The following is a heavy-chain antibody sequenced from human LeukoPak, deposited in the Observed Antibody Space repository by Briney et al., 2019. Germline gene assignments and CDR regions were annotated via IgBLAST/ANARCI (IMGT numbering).Heavy chain of an antibody. CDR2: IYYSGST. CDR3: ARSIYGGNSEVDY. Sequence: SETLSLTCTVSGGSISSGGYYWSWIRQHPGKGLEWIGYIYYSGSTYYNPSLKSRVTISVDTSKSQFSLKLSSVTAADTAVYYCARSIYGGNSEVDYWGQGTLVTVSS. CDR1: GGSISSGGYY. D-gene: IGHD4-23*01. V-gene: IGHV4-31*03. J-gene: IGHJ4*02.